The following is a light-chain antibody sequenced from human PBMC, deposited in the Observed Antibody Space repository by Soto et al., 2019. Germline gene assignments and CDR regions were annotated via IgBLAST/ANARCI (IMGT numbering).Light chain of an antibody. CDR2: DVN. J-gene: IGLJ1*01. CDR3: SSYATGSVYV. Sequence: QSALTQPASVSGSPGQSITISCTGTSSDVGGYNYVSWYQQHPGKVPKLMMFDVNNRPSGVSNRFSGSKSGNTASLTISGLQAEDEADYFCSSYATGSVYVFGTGTKVTVL. CDR1: SSDVGGYNY. V-gene: IGLV2-14*01.